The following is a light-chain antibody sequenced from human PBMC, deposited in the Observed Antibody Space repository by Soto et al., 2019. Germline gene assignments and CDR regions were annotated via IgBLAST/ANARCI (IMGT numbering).Light chain of an antibody. J-gene: IGKJ1*01. Sequence: QCPTVVPVSAGERATLSCRASQSFSSNLAWYQQIPGPAPRLLIYGSSTRATSIPARCSCRGSGTDFTLTISTPEPEDFASYYSHQTVIPPRTSDHRAEVDI. CDR1: QSFSSN. CDR2: GSS. CDR3: HQTVIPPRT. V-gene: IGKV3-15*01.